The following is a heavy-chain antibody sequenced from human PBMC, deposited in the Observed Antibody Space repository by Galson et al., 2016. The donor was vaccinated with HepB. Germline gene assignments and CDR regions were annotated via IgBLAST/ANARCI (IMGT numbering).Heavy chain of an antibody. CDR2: IYYSGST. J-gene: IGHJ4*02. CDR3: ARGSAFGGVDN. Sequence: TLSLTCTVSGGSIRSGDYYWSWIRQPPGKGLEWIGYIYYSGSTYHSPSLKSRVTITVDTSKNQFSLKLNSVTAADTAVYYCARGSAFGGVDNWGQGTLVTVSS. V-gene: IGHV4-30-4*01. D-gene: IGHD3-16*01. CDR1: GGSIRSGDYY.